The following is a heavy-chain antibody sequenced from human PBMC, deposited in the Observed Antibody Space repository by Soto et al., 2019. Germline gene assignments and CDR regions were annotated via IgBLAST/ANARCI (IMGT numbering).Heavy chain of an antibody. V-gene: IGHV3-30-3*01. D-gene: IGHD5-12*01. Sequence: QVQLVESGGGVVQPGRSLRLSCAASGFTFSSYAMHWVRQAPGKGLEWVAVISYDGSNKYYADSVKGRFTISRDNSKNTLYLQMNSLRGEDTAVYYCARVTEYSGYDGAVAVGVIYGMDVWGQGTTVTVSS. CDR2: ISYDGSNK. CDR3: ARVTEYSGYDGAVAVGVIYGMDV. J-gene: IGHJ6*02. CDR1: GFTFSSYA.